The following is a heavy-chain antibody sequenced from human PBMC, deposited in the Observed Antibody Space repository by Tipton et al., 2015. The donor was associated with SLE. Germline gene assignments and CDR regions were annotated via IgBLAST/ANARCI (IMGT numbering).Heavy chain of an antibody. CDR3: TRLRLGELSSIDF. V-gene: IGHV3-64D*08. CDR1: GFTFSSYG. Sequence: SLRLSCETSGFTFSSYGMTWVRQAPGKGLEYVSAISSNGGSTYYADSVKGRFTISRDNSKNTLFLQMSSLRAEDTAVYYCTRLRLGELSSIDFWGQGTLVTVSS. CDR2: ISSNGGST. J-gene: IGHJ4*02. D-gene: IGHD3-16*02.